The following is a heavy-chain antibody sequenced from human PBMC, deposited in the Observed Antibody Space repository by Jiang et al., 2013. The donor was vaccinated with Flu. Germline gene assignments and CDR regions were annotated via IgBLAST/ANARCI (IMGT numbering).Heavy chain of an antibody. CDR1: GGSINSGGYY. CDR2: IYYSGST. CDR3: ARGGTDYGDSFFDY. V-gene: IGHV4-31*03. J-gene: IGHJ4*02. Sequence: GPGLVKPSQTLSLTCTVSGGSINSGGYYWTWIRQHPGKGLEWLGYIYYSGSTYYNPSLKSRFTISLDTSKNQFSLKLSSVTAADTAVYYCARGGTDYGDSFFDYVGPGNLVTVSS. D-gene: IGHD4-17*01.